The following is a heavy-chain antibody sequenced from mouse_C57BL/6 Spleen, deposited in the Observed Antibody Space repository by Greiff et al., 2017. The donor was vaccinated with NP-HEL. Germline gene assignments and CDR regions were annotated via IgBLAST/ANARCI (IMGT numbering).Heavy chain of an antibody. Sequence: QVQLQQPGAELVKPGASVKLSCKASGYTFTSYWMHRVKQRPGQGLEWIGMIHPNSGSTNYNEKFKSKATLTVDKSSSTAYMQLSSLTSEDSAVYYCNYYGSSYWYFDVWGTGTTVTVSS. CDR3: NYYGSSYWYFDV. CDR2: IHPNSGST. CDR1: GYTFTSYW. J-gene: IGHJ1*03. V-gene: IGHV1-64*01. D-gene: IGHD1-1*01.